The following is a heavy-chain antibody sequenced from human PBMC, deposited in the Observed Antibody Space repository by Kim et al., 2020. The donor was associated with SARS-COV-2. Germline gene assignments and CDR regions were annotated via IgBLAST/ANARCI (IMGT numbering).Heavy chain of an antibody. Sequence: GGSLRLSCAASGFTFSSYAMHWVRQAPGKGLEWVAVISYDGSNKYYADSVKGRFTISRDNSKNTLYLQMNSLRAEDTAVYYCAREGDYVWGSFPPDYWGQGTLVTVSS. CDR2: ISYDGSNK. CDR1: GFTFSSYA. J-gene: IGHJ4*02. D-gene: IGHD3-16*01. CDR3: AREGDYVWGSFPPDY. V-gene: IGHV3-30-3*01.